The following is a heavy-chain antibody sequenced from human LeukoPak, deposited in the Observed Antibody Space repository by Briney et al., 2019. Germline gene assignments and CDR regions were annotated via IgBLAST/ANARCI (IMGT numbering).Heavy chain of an antibody. CDR2: IYTSGST. D-gene: IGHD3-10*01. J-gene: IGHJ3*02. Sequence: SETLSLTCTVSGGSISSYYWSWIRQPAGKGLEWIGRIYTSGSTNYNPSLKSRVTMSVDTSKNQFSLKLSSVTAADTAVYYCARDKLRPSKYYYGSGSYHDAFDIWGQGTMVTVSS. V-gene: IGHV4-4*07. CDR3: ARDKLRPSKYYYGSGSYHDAFDI. CDR1: GGSISSYY.